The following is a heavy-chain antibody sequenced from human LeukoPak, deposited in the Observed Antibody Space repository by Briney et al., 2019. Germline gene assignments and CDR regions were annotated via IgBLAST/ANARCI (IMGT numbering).Heavy chain of an antibody. D-gene: IGHD3-3*01. J-gene: IGHJ4*02. CDR1: GGSFSGYY. CDR3: AGYDFWSGYYYDFDY. CDR2: INHSGNT. Sequence: SETLSLTCAVYGGSFSGYYWSWIRQPPGKGLEWIGEINHSGNTNYNPPLKSRVTISVDTSKNQFSLKPSSVTAADTAVYYCAGYDFWSGYYYDFDYWGQGTLVTVSS. V-gene: IGHV4-34*01.